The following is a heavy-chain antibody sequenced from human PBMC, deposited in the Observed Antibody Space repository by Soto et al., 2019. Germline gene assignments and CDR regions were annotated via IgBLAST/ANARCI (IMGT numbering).Heavy chain of an antibody. J-gene: IGHJ4*02. V-gene: IGHV4-39*07. D-gene: IGHD2-15*01. CDR1: GGSINSRSFS. CDR2: FFNNENP. Sequence: PSETLSLTCSVSGGSINSRSFSWGWIRQPPGKGLEWIGTFFNNENPNYNPSLKSRVIISVATSKNQFSLKLSSVTAADTAVYYCARRYGGTFDYWGQGALVTVS. CDR3: ARRYGGTFDY.